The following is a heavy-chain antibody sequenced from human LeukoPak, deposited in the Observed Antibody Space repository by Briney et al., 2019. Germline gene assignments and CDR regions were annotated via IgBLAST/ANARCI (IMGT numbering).Heavy chain of an antibody. Sequence: SETLSLTCTVSGGSISSSSYYWGWIRQPPGKGLEWIGSIYYSGSTYYNPSLKSRVTISVDTSKNQFSLKLSSVTAADTAVYYCAGGASSWFEYYYYYGMDVWGQGTTVTVSS. D-gene: IGHD6-13*01. CDR3: AGGASSWFEYYYYYGMDV. J-gene: IGHJ6*02. CDR2: IYYSGST. V-gene: IGHV4-39*01. CDR1: GGSISSSSYY.